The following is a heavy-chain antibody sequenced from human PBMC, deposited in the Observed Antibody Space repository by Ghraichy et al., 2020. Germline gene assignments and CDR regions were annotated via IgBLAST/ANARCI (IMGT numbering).Heavy chain of an antibody. D-gene: IGHD3-9*01. CDR1: GGSFSGYY. V-gene: IGHV4-34*01. CDR2: INHSGST. Sequence: SQTLSLTCAVYGGSFSGYYWSWIRQPPGKGLEWIGEINHSGSTNYNPSLKSRVTISVDTSKNQFSLKLSSVTAADTAVYYCATSQLRYFDWLSRVEYFQHWGQGTLVTVS. J-gene: IGHJ1*01. CDR3: ATSQLRYFDWLSRVEYFQH.